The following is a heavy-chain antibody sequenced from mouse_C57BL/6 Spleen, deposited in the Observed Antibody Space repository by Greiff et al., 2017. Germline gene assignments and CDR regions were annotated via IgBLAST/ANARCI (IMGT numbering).Heavy chain of an antibody. CDR1: GFSLTSYG. D-gene: IGHD1-1*01. CDR2: IWSGGST. CDR3: ASPITTVYYYAMDY. J-gene: IGHJ4*01. Sequence: QVQLKESGPGLVQPSQSLSITCTVSGFSLTSYGVHWVRQSPGKGLEWLGVIWSGGSTDYNAAFISRLSISKDNSKSQVFFKMNSLQADDTAIYYCASPITTVYYYAMDYWGQGTSVTVSS. V-gene: IGHV2-2*01.